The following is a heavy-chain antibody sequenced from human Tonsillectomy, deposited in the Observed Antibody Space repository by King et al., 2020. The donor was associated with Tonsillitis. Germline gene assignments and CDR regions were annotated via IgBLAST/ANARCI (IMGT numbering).Heavy chain of an antibody. D-gene: IGHD2-15*01. Sequence: QLQESGPGLMKPSETLSLTCTVSGGSISRYYWSWIRQPAGKGLEWIGRIYTTGSTNYNPSLKSRVTMSLDTSKNQFSRKLSSVTAADTAVYYCARDSLSSYSNWGQGTLVTVSS. V-gene: IGHV4-4*07. CDR1: GGSISRYY. CDR3: ARDSLSSYSN. J-gene: IGHJ4*02. CDR2: IYTTGST.